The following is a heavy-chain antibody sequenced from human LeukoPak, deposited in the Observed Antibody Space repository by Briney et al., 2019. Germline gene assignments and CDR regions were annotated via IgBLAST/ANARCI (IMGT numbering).Heavy chain of an antibody. V-gene: IGHV1-69*01. J-gene: IGHJ6*03. Sequence: SSVRVSCEASGGTFSNYAISWVRQAPGQGLEWMGGIIPIFGTANYAQKFQGRVTITADESTSTAYMELSSLRSEDTAVYYCARGPDYYDSSGYDYYYMDVWGKGTTVTVSS. CDR3: ARGPDYYDSSGYDYYYMDV. CDR1: GGTFSNYA. CDR2: IIPIFGTA. D-gene: IGHD3-22*01.